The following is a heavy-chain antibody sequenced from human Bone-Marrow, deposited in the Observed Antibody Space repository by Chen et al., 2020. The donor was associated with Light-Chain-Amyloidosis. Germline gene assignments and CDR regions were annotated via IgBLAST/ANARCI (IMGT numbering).Heavy chain of an antibody. D-gene: IGHD2-2*02. J-gene: IGHJ2*01. CDR2: IIPIFGTA. Sequence: QVQLVQSGAEVKKPGSSVKVSCKASGGTFSSYAISWVRQAPGQGLEWMGGIIPIFGTANYAQKFQGRVTITADKSPSTAYMELSSLRSEDTAVYYCARARLGYCSSTSCYKGWYFDLWGRGTLVTVSS. CDR3: ARARLGYCSSTSCYKGWYFDL. V-gene: IGHV1-69*06. CDR1: GGTFSSYA.